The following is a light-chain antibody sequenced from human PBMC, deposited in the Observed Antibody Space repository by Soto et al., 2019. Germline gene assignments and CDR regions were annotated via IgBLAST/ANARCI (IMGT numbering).Light chain of an antibody. CDR2: CND. J-gene: IGLJ3*02. CDR3: ATRDNSLSRWV. Sequence: QSVFTQPPSASGTPGQRVTISCSGSSSNIGTNYVYWYKQLPGTAPKLLIYCNDQRPSGVPDRLSGSKSGTSASRAISGLRSEDEADYYCATRDNSLSRWVFGGGTKLTVL. CDR1: SSNIGTNY. V-gene: IGLV1-47*02.